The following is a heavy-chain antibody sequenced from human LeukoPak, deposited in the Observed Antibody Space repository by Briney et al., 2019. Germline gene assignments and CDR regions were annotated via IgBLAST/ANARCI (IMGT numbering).Heavy chain of an antibody. V-gene: IGHV3-66*01. CDR2: IYSGGST. CDR1: GFTVSSNY. CDR3: ARVGRGYSYGSVWYFDL. D-gene: IGHD5-18*01. Sequence: PGGSLRLSCAASGFTVSSNYMSWVRQAPGKGLEWVSVIYSGGSTYYADSVKGRFTISRDNAKNSLYLQMNSLRAEDTAVYYCARVGRGYSYGSVWYFDLWGRGTLVTVSS. J-gene: IGHJ2*01.